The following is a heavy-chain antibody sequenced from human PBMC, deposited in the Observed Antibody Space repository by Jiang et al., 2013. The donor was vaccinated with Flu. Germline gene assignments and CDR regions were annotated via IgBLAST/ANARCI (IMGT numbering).Heavy chain of an antibody. CDR3: AVLTGSLFDY. CDR2: ISYDGSNK. V-gene: IGHV3-30*04. CDR1: GFTFSSYA. Sequence: VQLVESGGGVVQPGRSLRLSCAASGFTFSSYAMHWVRQAPGKGLEWVAVISYDGSNKYYADSVKGRFTISRDNSKNTLYLQMNSLRAEDTAVYYCAVLTGSLFDYWGQGTLVTVSS. J-gene: IGHJ4*02. D-gene: IGHD1-20*01.